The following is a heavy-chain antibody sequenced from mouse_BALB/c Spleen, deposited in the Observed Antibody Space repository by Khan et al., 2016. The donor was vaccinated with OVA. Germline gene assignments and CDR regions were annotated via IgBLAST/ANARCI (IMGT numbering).Heavy chain of an antibody. V-gene: IGHV1-7*01. CDR2: INPSTGYT. Sequence: QVQLKESGAELAKPGASVKMSCKASGYTFINYWILWVKQRPGQGLEWIVYINPSTGYTEYNQNFKDKATLTADKSSSTAYMQLSSLTSEDSAVYYCARRGLRWDFDYWGQGTTLTVS. D-gene: IGHD1-1*01. J-gene: IGHJ2*01. CDR1: GYTFINYW. CDR3: ARRGLRWDFDY.